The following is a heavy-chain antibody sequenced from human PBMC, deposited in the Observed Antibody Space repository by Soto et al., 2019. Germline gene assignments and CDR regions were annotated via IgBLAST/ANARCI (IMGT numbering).Heavy chain of an antibody. V-gene: IGHV4-30-4*01. Sequence: PSETLSLTFTVSGGSISSGDYYWSWILQPPGKGLEWIGYIYYSGSTYYNPSLKSRVTISVDTSKNQFSLKLSSVTAADTAVYYCSRDATVTNYYYGMDVWGQGTTVTVSS. D-gene: IGHD4-17*01. CDR3: SRDATVTNYYYGMDV. CDR2: IYYSGST. CDR1: GGSISSGDYY. J-gene: IGHJ6*02.